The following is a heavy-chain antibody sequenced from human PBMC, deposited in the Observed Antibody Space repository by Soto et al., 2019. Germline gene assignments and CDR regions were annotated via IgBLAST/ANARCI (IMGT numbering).Heavy chain of an antibody. J-gene: IGHJ4*02. CDR3: ARGYSSGGSHFLFDY. Sequence: EVQLVESGGGLVQPGGSLRLSCAASGFTFSNYWMRWVRQVPGKGLVWVSHINGDGTNRNYAASVRGRFTISRDNSKNTLYLQLNSLRAEDTDVYYCARGYSSGGSHFLFDYWGQGTLVTVSP. V-gene: IGHV3-74*01. D-gene: IGHD1-26*01. CDR1: GFTFSNYW. CDR2: INGDGTNR.